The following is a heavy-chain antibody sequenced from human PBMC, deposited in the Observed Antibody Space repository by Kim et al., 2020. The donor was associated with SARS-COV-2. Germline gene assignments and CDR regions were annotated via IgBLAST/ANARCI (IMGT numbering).Heavy chain of an antibody. CDR3: ATAPGYRDYDGMDV. Sequence: YADCVKGRFTISRGNSENTLYLKMNSLRAEDTAVYYCATAPGYRDYDGMDVWGQGTTVTVSS. J-gene: IGHJ6*02. V-gene: IGHV3-30*01. D-gene: IGHD5-18*01.